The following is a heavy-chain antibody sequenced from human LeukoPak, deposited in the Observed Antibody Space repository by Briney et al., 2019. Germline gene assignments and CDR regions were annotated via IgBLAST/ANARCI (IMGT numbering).Heavy chain of an antibody. CDR1: GFTFSDAW. Sequence: GGSLRLSCVGSGFTFSDAWMSWVRQAPGKGLEWVGRIKSKSDGGTIDYAAPVKGRFTISRDDSRNMLYLQMNSLKTEDTAVYYCTTRRQDGWWGQGTLVTVS. J-gene: IGHJ4*02. CDR2: IKSKSDGGTI. CDR3: TTRRQDGW. V-gene: IGHV3-15*01. D-gene: IGHD2-15*01.